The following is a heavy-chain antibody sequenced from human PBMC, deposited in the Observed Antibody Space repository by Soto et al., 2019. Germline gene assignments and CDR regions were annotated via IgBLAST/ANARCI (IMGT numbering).Heavy chain of an antibody. J-gene: IGHJ6*03. V-gene: IGHV4-39*01. CDR1: GGSISSSTYY. Sequence: QLQLQESGPGLVKPSETLSLTCTVSGGSISSSTYYWAWIRQPPGKGLEWIGNMYSSGSTYYDPSRKSRGTLSLDTSKNQFSPKLSSVTAADTAVYYCATITVAGTPYYYMGVWGKGTTVTVSS. D-gene: IGHD6-19*01. CDR3: ATITVAGTPYYYMGV. CDR2: MYSSGST.